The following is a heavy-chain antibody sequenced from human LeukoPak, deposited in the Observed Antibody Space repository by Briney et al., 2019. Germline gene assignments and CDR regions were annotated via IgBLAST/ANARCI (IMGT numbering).Heavy chain of an antibody. V-gene: IGHV3-48*03. J-gene: IGHJ4*02. CDR2: ISSGGCI. Sequence: GGSLSLSCAASGFTVSSFDMNWVRQAPGKGLQWVSSISSGGCIHYADSVKGRFTISRDNAKNSLYLQMNNLRAEDTAVYYCARRFDSWGQGTLVTVSS. CDR1: GFTVSSFD. CDR3: ARRFDS.